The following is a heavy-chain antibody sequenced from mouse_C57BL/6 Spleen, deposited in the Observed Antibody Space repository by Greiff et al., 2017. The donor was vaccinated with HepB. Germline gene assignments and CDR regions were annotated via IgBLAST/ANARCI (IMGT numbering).Heavy chain of an antibody. V-gene: IGHV1-15*01. D-gene: IGHD1-1*01. CDR2: IDPETGGT. CDR1: GYTFTDYE. Sequence: QVQLKESGAELVRPGASVTLSCKASGYTFTDYEMHWVKQTPVHGLEWIGAIDPETGGTAYNQKFKGKAILTADKSSSTAYMELRSLTAEDSAVYSCTRYYGSCYWYFDVWGTGTTVTVSS. J-gene: IGHJ1*03. CDR3: TRYYGSCYWYFDV.